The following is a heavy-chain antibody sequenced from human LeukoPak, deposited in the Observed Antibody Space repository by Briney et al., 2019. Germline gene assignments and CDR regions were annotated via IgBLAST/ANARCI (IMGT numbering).Heavy chain of an antibody. Sequence: SQTLSLTCTVSGGSISSGSFYWSWVRQPAGKGLELIGRIYTSGSTNYNPSLKSRVTISVDTSKNHFSLRLSSVTAADTAVYYCARGPYSDFWSGYPYFDYWGQGTLVTVSS. J-gene: IGHJ4*02. CDR1: GGSISSGSFY. V-gene: IGHV4-61*02. D-gene: IGHD3-3*01. CDR2: IYTSGST. CDR3: ARGPYSDFWSGYPYFDY.